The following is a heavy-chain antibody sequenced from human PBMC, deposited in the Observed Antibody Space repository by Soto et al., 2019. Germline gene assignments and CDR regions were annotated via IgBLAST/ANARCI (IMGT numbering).Heavy chain of an antibody. CDR2: IYYSGNT. CDR3: ARVRVAGTSWFDP. V-gene: IGHV4-59*01. D-gene: IGHD6-19*01. J-gene: IGHJ5*02. CDR1: GGSISSYY. Sequence: PSETLSLTCTVSGGSISSYYWSWIRQPPGKGLEWIGYIYYSGNTNYSPSLKSRVTISVDTSKSQFSLKLSSVTAADTAVYYCARVRVAGTSWFDPWGQGTLVTVSS.